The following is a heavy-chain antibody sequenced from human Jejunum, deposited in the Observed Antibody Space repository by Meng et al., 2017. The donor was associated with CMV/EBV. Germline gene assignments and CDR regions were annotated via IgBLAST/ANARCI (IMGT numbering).Heavy chain of an antibody. Sequence: SVKVSCKASGYSFSDYYMNWVRQAPGQGLEWMGWINPKTDGTDYAQKFQGRVTLTRDTSITTVYMELSNLKSDDSAVYYCSSAPGDYWGQGTLVTVSS. J-gene: IGHJ4*02. V-gene: IGHV1-2*02. CDR1: GYSFSDYY. CDR2: INPKTDGT. CDR3: SSAPGDY. D-gene: IGHD1-14*01.